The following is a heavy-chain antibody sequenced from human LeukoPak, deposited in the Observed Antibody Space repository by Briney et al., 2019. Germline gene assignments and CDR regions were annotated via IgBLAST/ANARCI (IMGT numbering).Heavy chain of an antibody. CDR2: IKPNSGGT. CDR3: AREPVTGTLNFFDP. J-gene: IGHJ5*02. CDR1: GYTFTGYY. V-gene: IGHV1-2*02. D-gene: IGHD6-19*01. Sequence: ASVKVSCKASGYTFTGYYIHWVRQAPGQGLEWMGWIKPNSGGTNYAHKFQGRVTMTRDTSLNTAYMELNRLISDDTAVYYCAREPVTGTLNFFDPWGQGALVTVTS.